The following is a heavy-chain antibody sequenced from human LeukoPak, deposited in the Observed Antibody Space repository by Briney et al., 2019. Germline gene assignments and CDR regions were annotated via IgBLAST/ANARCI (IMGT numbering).Heavy chain of an antibody. Sequence: TSETLSLTCSVSGDSIRSYYWSWIRQPPGKGLEWIGYIFYSGSTTYNPSLKSRVTISVDTSENQFSLKLSSVTAADTAMYYCASHRLDCSGGSCYTVGFDYWGQGTLVTVSS. CDR1: GDSIRSYY. D-gene: IGHD2-15*01. V-gene: IGHV4-59*01. CDR3: ASHRLDCSGGSCYTVGFDY. J-gene: IGHJ4*02. CDR2: IFYSGST.